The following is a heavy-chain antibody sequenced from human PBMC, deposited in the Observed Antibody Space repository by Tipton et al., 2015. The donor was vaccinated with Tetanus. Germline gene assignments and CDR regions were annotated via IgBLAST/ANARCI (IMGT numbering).Heavy chain of an antibody. CDR2: IYYIGST. CDR1: GGSISSYY. D-gene: IGHD3-10*01. CDR3: AGLYYYDSASYPLY. Sequence: TLSLTCTVSGGSISSYYWSWIRQPPGKGLEWIGYIYYIGSTNYNPSLKSRVTISVDTSKNQFSLKLRSVTAADTAVFYCAGLYYYDSASYPLYWGQGTLVTVSS. J-gene: IGHJ4*02. V-gene: IGHV4-59*08.